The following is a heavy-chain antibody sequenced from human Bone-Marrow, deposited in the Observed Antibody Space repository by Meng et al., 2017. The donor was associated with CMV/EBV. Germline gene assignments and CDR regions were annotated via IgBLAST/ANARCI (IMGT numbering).Heavy chain of an antibody. CDR3: ARDNYQSYGMDV. D-gene: IGHD5-24*01. CDR1: GFTFSSHW. J-gene: IGHJ6*02. CDR2: ISSSSSYI. Sequence: GGSLRLSCAASGFTFSSHWMTWVRQAPGKGLEWVSSISSSSSYIYYADSVKGRFTISRDNAKNSLYLQMNSLRAEDTAVYYCARDNYQSYGMDVWGQGTTVTVSS. V-gene: IGHV3-21*01.